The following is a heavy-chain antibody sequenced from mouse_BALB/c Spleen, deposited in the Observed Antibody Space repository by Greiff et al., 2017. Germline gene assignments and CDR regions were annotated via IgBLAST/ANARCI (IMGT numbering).Heavy chain of an antibody. V-gene: IGHV5-17*02. Sequence: EVNLVESGGGLVQPGGSRKLSCAASGFTFSSFGMHWVRQAPEKGLEWVAYISSGSSTIYYADTVKGRFTISRDNPKNTLFLQMTSLRSEDTAMYYCARSLTTVVAYYYAMDYWGQGTSVTVSS. J-gene: IGHJ4*01. CDR3: ARSLTTVVAYYYAMDY. D-gene: IGHD1-1*01. CDR2: ISSGSSTI. CDR1: GFTFSSFG.